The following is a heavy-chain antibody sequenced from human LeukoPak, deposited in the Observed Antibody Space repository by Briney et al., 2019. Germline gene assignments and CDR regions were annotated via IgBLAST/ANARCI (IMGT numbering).Heavy chain of an antibody. CDR1: GYTFTSYG. Sequence: GASVKVSCKASGYTFTSYGISWVRQAPGQGLEWMGWISAYNGNTNYAQKLQGRVTMTTDTSTSTAYMELSSLRSEDTAVYYCARDWIDGVVDYWGQGTLVTVSS. V-gene: IGHV1-18*01. CDR3: ARDWIDGVVDY. J-gene: IGHJ4*02. D-gene: IGHD2-2*03. CDR2: ISAYNGNT.